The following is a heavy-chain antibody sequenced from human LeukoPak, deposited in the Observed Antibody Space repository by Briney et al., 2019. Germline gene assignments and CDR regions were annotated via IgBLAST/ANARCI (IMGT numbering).Heavy chain of an antibody. CDR3: ARHRIESSGWLPIGYYYGMDV. CDR1: GYSFTSYW. V-gene: IGHV5-51*01. Sequence: GESLKISCKGSGYSFTSYWIGWVRQMPGKGLEWMGIIYPGDSDTRYSPSFQGQVTISADKSISTAYLQWSSLKASDTAMYYCARHRIESSGWLPIGYYYGMDVWGQGTTVTVSS. D-gene: IGHD5-24*01. CDR2: IYPGDSDT. J-gene: IGHJ6*02.